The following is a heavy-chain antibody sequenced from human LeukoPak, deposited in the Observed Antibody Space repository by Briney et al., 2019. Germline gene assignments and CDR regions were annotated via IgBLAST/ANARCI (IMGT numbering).Heavy chain of an antibody. Sequence: GGSLRLSCAASGFTFSSYSMNWVRQAPGKGLEWVSSISGSSSYIYYADSVKGRFTISRDNAKNSLYLQMNSLRAEDTAVYYCARDNGRTYYYGSGSYPFDYWGQGTLVTVSS. CDR3: ARDNGRTYYYGSGSYPFDY. CDR2: ISGSSSYI. V-gene: IGHV3-21*01. D-gene: IGHD3-10*01. J-gene: IGHJ4*02. CDR1: GFTFSSYS.